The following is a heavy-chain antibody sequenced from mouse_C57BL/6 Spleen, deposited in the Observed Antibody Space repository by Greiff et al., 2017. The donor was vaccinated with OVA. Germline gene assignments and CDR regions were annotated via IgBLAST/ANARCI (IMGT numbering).Heavy chain of an antibody. J-gene: IGHJ2*01. Sequence: EVQLQQSGPELVKPGASVKISCKASGYTFTDYYMNWVKQSHGKSLEWIGDINPNNGGTSYNQKFKGKATLTVDKSSSTAYMELRSLTSEDSAVYYCARSPHYDGEDWGQGTTLTVSS. CDR3: ARSPHYDGED. CDR1: GYTFTDYY. V-gene: IGHV1-26*01. D-gene: IGHD1-2*01. CDR2: INPNNGGT.